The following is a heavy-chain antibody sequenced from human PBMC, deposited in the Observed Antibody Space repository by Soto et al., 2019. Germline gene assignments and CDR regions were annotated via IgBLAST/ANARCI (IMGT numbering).Heavy chain of an antibody. J-gene: IGHJ4*02. CDR1: GFTFSSYA. Sequence: GESLKISCAASGFTFSSYAMHWVRQAPGKGLEWVAVISYDGSNKYYADSVKGRFTISRDNSKNTLYLQMNSLRAEDTAVYYCARDDVPVGYSYGYSPHKTTVAGIDYWGQGTLVTVSS. D-gene: IGHD5-18*01. CDR2: ISYDGSNK. CDR3: ARDDVPVGYSYGYSPHKTTVAGIDY. V-gene: IGHV3-30-3*01.